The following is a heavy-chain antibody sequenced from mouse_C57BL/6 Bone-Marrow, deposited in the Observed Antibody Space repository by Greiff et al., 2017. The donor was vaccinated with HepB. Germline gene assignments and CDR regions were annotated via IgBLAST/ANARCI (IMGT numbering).Heavy chain of an antibody. Sequence: EVKVEESGGGLVKPGGSLKLSCAASGFTFSDYGMHWVRQAPEKGLEWVAYISSGSSTIYYADTVKGRFTISRDNAKNTLFLQRTSLRAEDTAMYYCARRDYYGSSYVWYFDVWGTGTTVTVSS. J-gene: IGHJ1*03. D-gene: IGHD1-1*01. CDR1: GFTFSDYG. V-gene: IGHV5-17*01. CDR2: ISSGSSTI. CDR3: ARRDYYGSSYVWYFDV.